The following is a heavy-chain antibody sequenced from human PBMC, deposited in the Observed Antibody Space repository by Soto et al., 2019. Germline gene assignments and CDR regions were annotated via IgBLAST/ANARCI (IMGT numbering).Heavy chain of an antibody. V-gene: IGHV4-4*02. CDR1: GVAISSGNW. CDR3: ARLVYDTRLNYMYFDF. CDR2: IFHDGTA. J-gene: IGHJ4*02. D-gene: IGHD3-10*01. Sequence: SETLSLTCAVSGVAISSGNWWTWVRQSPQRGLEYIGEIFHDGTANYYPSFERRVAISVDTSKNQFSLKLTSVTAADTAIYFCARLVYDTRLNYMYFDFCGQGTLVTVSS.